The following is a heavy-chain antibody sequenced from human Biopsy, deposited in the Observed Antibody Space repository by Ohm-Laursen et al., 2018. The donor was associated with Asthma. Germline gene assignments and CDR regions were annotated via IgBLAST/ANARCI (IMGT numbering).Heavy chain of an antibody. CDR2: VYYSGST. V-gene: IGHV4-59*01. D-gene: IGHD2-21*02. Sequence: TLSLTCTVSGGSINNFYWSWLRQPPGKGLESIGHVYYSGSTNYNPSLKSRVTISIDASKNQFSLKLTSVTAADTAVYYCARGVDRVTGLLNHFDSWGQGTLVTVSS. CDR1: GGSINNFY. CDR3: ARGVDRVTGLLNHFDS. J-gene: IGHJ4*02.